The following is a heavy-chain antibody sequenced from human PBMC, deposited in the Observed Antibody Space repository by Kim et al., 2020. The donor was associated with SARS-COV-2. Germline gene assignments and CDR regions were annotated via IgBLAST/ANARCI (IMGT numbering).Heavy chain of an antibody. V-gene: IGHV4-59*03. Sequence: NPALKSRVTISMDMSKNQFSLNLTSVSAADTAVYFCAGGHSGGWYSQFDYWGQGFLVTVSS. J-gene: IGHJ4*02. CDR3: AGGHSGGWYSQFDY. D-gene: IGHD6-13*01.